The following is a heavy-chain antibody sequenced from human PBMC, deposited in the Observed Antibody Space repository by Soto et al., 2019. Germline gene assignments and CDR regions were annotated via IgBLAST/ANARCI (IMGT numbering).Heavy chain of an antibody. V-gene: IGHV4-30-2*01. Sequence: SETLSLTCAVSGGSISSYSWSRIRQPPGKGLEWIGYISHGGSTHYNPSLKSRATISLDRSKNTLYLQMNSLRAEDTAVYYCARALPVAKGGFDPWGQGTLVTVSS. CDR2: ISHGGST. CDR1: GGSISSYS. D-gene: IGHD2-2*01. J-gene: IGHJ5*02. CDR3: ARALPVAKGGFDP.